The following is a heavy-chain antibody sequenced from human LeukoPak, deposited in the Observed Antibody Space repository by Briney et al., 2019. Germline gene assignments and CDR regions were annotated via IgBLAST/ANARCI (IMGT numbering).Heavy chain of an antibody. CDR1: GFTFSSYG. Sequence: HPGGSLRLSCAASGFTFSSYGMHWVRQAPGKGLEWVAFIRYDGSNKYYADSVKGRFTISRDNSKNTLYLQMNSLRAEDTAVYYCARDGPYYDFWSGYEDWYFDLWGRGTLVTVSS. CDR3: ARDGPYYDFWSGYEDWYFDL. J-gene: IGHJ2*01. V-gene: IGHV3-30*02. CDR2: IRYDGSNK. D-gene: IGHD3-3*01.